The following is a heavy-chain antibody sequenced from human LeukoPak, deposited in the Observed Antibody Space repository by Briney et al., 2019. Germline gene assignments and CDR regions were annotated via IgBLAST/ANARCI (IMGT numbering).Heavy chain of an antibody. CDR3: ATLQNYDILTGYPY. V-gene: IGHV1-24*01. CDR1: GYTLTELS. D-gene: IGHD3-9*01. Sequence: ASVKVSCKVSGYTLTELSMHWVRQAPGKGLEWMGGFDPEDGETIYAQKFQGRVTMTEDTSTDTACMELSSLRSEDTAVYYCATLQNYDILTGYPYWGQGTLVTVSS. CDR2: FDPEDGET. J-gene: IGHJ4*02.